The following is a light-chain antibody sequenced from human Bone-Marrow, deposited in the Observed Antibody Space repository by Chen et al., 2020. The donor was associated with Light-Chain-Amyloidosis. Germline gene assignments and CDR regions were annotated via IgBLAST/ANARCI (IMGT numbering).Light chain of an antibody. CDR2: MAS. V-gene: IGKV1-5*03. CDR3: QQYNRHSAAT. Sequence: IQMTQSPSTLSASVGDRVTITCRASQSISNWLAWYQQKPGKAPKVLIYMASNLESGVPSRFSGSGSGTEFTLTITNLQPDDFATDYCQQYNRHSAATFGQGTKVEIK. J-gene: IGKJ1*01. CDR1: QSISNW.